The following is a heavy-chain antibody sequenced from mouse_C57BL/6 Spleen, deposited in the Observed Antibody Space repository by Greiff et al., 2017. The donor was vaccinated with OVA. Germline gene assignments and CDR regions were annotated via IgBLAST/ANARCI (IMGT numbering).Heavy chain of an antibody. D-gene: IGHD2-1*01. CDR2: IDPSDSYT. CDR3: ARGAVYYGNSFDY. CDR1: GYTFTSYW. J-gene: IGHJ2*01. V-gene: IGHV1-69*01. Sequence: QVQLKQSGAELVMPGASVKLSCKASGYTFTSYWMHWVKQRPGQGLEWIGEIDPSDSYTNYNQKFKGKSTLTVDKSSSTAYMQLSSLTSEDSAVYYCARGAVYYGNSFDYWGQGTTLTVSS.